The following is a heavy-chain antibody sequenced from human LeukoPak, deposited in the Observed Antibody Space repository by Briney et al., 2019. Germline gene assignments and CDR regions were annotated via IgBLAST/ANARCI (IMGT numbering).Heavy chain of an antibody. CDR2: ISSSSSYI. D-gene: IGHD2-2*01. V-gene: IGHV3-21*01. CDR1: GFAFGSCS. J-gene: IGHJ4*02. Sequence: PGGSLRLSCAASGFAFGSCSMNWVRQAPGKGLEWVSSISSSSSYISYAESVKGRFTISRDNAKSSLYLQMNSLRAKDTAVYYCAKERGYCSRTSCHVFDYWGQGTLVTVSS. CDR3: AKERGYCSRTSCHVFDY.